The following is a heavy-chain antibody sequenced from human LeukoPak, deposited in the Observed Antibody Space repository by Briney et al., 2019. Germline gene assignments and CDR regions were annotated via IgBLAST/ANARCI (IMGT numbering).Heavy chain of an antibody. V-gene: IGHV4-39*07. J-gene: IGHJ6*02. D-gene: IGHD3-22*01. CDR1: GGSISSSSYY. CDR2: TYYSGST. CDR3: ARCDYYDSSGYPWYYYGMDV. Sequence: SETLSLTCTVSGGSISSSSYYWGWIRQPPGKGLEGIGSTYYSGSTYYNPSLKSRVTISVDTSKNQFSLKRSSVTAADAAVYYCARCDYYDSSGYPWYYYGMDVWGQGTTVTVSS.